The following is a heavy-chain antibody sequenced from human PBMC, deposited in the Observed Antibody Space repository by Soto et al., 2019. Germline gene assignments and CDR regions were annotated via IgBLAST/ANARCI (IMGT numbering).Heavy chain of an antibody. Sequence: VQLVESGGGVVQPGSSLRLSCAASGFTFSDYAMHWVRQAPGKGLEWVAVVSHDGRKTHYADSVKGRFTISRDSSKNTVSLEMTSLRAEDTAVYYCAKGGLQWLVTSDFNYWGQGALVTVSS. CDR2: VSHDGRKT. CDR1: GFTFSDYA. CDR3: AKGGLQWLVTSDFNY. J-gene: IGHJ4*02. D-gene: IGHD6-19*01. V-gene: IGHV3-30*18.